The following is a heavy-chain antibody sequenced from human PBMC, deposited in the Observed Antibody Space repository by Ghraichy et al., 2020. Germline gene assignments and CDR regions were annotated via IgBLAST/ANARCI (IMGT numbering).Heavy chain of an antibody. V-gene: IGHV1-18*01. J-gene: IGHJ1*01. Sequence: ASVKVSCRAFGYIFTNYAISWVRQAPGQGLEWMGWVNPYNGNTKFAQKFQGRVAMTTDTSTSTAYMELRSLLSDDTAVYFCVRDAQFCSLDTCHPPAEYFHHWGQGTQVTVSS. CDR1: GYIFTNYA. CDR3: VRDAQFCSLDTCHPPAEYFHH. D-gene: IGHD2-15*01. CDR2: VNPYNGNT.